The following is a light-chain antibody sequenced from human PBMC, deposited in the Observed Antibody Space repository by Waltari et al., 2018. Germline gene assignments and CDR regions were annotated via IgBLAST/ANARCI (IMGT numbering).Light chain of an antibody. CDR3: GAWDTSLSTVM. J-gene: IGLJ3*02. Sequence: QSVLTQPPSVSAAPGQRVTISCSGSSSNIENNYVSWYQQLPGPAPQHLIYDNNKRPSGIPDRFSGSKSGTSATLDITGLQTGDEADYYCGAWDTSLSTVMFGGGTKLTVL. CDR2: DNN. CDR1: SSNIENNY. V-gene: IGLV1-51*01.